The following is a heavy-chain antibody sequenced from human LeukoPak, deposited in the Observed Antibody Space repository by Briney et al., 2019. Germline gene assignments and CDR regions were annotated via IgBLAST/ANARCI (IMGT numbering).Heavy chain of an antibody. CDR3: AKEWVPFRWYLDV. CDR1: GFTFSDFG. V-gene: IGHV3-33*03. Sequence: GGSLRLSCAASGFTFSDFGMQWVRQAPGKGLEWVADIHNDGSFGQYADSVKGRFTISKDNSQNTLYLQMNSLRDDDTAVYYCAKEWVPFRWYLDVWGKGTTVTVS. J-gene: IGHJ6*03. D-gene: IGHD5-24*01. CDR2: IHNDGSFG.